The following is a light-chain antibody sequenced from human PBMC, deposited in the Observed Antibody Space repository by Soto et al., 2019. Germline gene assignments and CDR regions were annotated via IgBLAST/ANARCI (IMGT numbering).Light chain of an antibody. V-gene: IGKV1-33*01. J-gene: IGKJ5*01. CDR2: DVS. CDR3: QQYDDLPIT. CDR1: QRIDNY. Sequence: DVQMTQSPSSLSASVGGRVSITCRPSQRIDNYLNWYQQKPGKAPKLLIYDVSKLETGVPSRFSGSGSGTDFTFTISSLQPEDIATYFCQQYDDLPITFGQGTRLEIK.